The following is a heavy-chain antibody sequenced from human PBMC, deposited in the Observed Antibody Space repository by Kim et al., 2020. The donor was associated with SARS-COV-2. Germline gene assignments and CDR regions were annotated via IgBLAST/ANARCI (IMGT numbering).Heavy chain of an antibody. CDR2: VHNSGTT. Sequence: SETLSHTCTVSGDSISRSNFYWAWIRQPPGKGPEWIGSVHNSGTTYYNPSLQSRVTIFVDTSRDQFSLMLNSVTAADTAVYYCARDGDYTTSWDYYFDYWGQGALVTVSP. CDR1: GDSISRSNFY. CDR3: ARDGDYTTSWDYYFDY. D-gene: IGHD2-2*01. V-gene: IGHV4-39*07. J-gene: IGHJ4*02.